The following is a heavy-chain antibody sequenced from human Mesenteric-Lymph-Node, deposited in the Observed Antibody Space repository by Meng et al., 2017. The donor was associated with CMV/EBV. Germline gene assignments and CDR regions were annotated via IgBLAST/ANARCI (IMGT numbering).Heavy chain of an antibody. V-gene: IGHV3-23*01. CDR3: ARRPFGDYLYYFDY. Sequence: SGFTFSTHGLKWVRQPPGKGLEWVAGISTSGGSTYYADSVKGRFTISRDNSKNTLYLQMNSLRAEDTAVYYCARRPFGDYLYYFDYWGQGSLVTVSS. CDR1: GFTFSTHG. D-gene: IGHD4-17*01. J-gene: IGHJ4*02. CDR2: ISTSGGST.